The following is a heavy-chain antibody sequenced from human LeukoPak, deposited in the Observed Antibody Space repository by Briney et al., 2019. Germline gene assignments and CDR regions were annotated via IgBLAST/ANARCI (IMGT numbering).Heavy chain of an antibody. V-gene: IGHV1-8*01. J-gene: IGHJ4*02. CDR3: ARHFGTGDNFDY. Sequence: ASVKVSCKASGYTFTSYDINWVRQATGQGLEWMGWMHPNSDDTGYAQRFQGRVTMTRNTSISTAYMELSSLRPEDTAVYYCARHFGTGDNFDYWGQGTLVIVSS. CDR1: GYTFTSYD. D-gene: IGHD1-1*01. CDR2: MHPNSDDT.